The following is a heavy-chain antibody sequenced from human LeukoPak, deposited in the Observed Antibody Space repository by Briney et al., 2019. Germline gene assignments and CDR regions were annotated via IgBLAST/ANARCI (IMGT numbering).Heavy chain of an antibody. V-gene: IGHV5-51*01. CDR3: ARLNSGSYSSPDY. Sequence: GESLKISCKGSGYSFTSYWIGWVRQMPGKDLEWMGIIYPGDSDTRYSPSFQGQVTISADKSISTACLQWSSLKASDTAMYYRARLNSGSYSSPDYWGQGTLVTVSS. D-gene: IGHD1-26*01. CDR2: IYPGDSDT. CDR1: GYSFTSYW. J-gene: IGHJ4*02.